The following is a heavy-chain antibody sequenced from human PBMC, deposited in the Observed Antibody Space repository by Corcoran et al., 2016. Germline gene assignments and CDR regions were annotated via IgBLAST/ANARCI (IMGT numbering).Heavy chain of an antibody. D-gene: IGHD1-26*01. J-gene: IGHJ6*02. V-gene: IGHV4-39*07. CDR2: IYYSGST. CDR3: ARDRVGATLRYGMDV. CDR1: GGSISSSSYY. Sequence: QLQLQESGPGLVKPSETLSLTCTVSGGSISSSSYYWGWIRQPPGKGLEWIGSIYYSGSTYYNPSLKSRVTISVDTSKNQFSLKLSSVTAADTAVYYWARDRVGATLRYGMDVWGQGTTVTVSS.